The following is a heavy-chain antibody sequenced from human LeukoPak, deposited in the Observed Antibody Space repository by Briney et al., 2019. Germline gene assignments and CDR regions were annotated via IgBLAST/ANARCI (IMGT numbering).Heavy chain of an antibody. Sequence: GGSLRLSCAASGFTFSCYAMSWVRQAPGKGLEWVSVIYSGGSTYYADSVKGRFTISRDNSKNTPYLQMNSLRAEDTAVYYCARDYYDSSGYRIYWGQGTLVTVSS. CDR2: IYSGGST. CDR1: GFTFSCYA. V-gene: IGHV3-53*01. J-gene: IGHJ4*02. CDR3: ARDYYDSSGYRIY. D-gene: IGHD3-22*01.